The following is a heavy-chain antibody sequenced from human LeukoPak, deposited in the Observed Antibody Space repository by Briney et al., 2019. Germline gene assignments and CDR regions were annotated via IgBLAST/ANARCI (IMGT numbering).Heavy chain of an antibody. J-gene: IGHJ5*02. D-gene: IGHD3/OR15-3a*01. CDR3: ARVDWANWFDP. Sequence: SETLSLTCTVSGGSISSSSYYWGWIRQPPGKGLEWIGYIYYSGSTNYNPSLKSRVTISVDTSKNQFSLKLSSVTAADTAVYYCARVDWANWFDPWGQGTLVTVSS. V-gene: IGHV4-61*05. CDR1: GGSISSSSYY. CDR2: IYYSGST.